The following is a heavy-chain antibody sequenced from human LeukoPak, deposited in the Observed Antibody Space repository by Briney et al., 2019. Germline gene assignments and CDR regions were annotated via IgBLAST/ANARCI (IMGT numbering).Heavy chain of an antibody. CDR2: ISYDGSNK. Sequence: GGSLRLSCAASGFTFSSYAMHWVRQAPGKGLEWVAVISYDGSNKYYADSVKGRFTISRDNSKNTLYLQMNSLRAEDTAVYYCARDDSSGYYYFDYWAQGTLVTVSS. CDR3: ARDDSSGYYYFDY. V-gene: IGHV3-30*04. D-gene: IGHD3-22*01. CDR1: GFTFSSYA. J-gene: IGHJ4*02.